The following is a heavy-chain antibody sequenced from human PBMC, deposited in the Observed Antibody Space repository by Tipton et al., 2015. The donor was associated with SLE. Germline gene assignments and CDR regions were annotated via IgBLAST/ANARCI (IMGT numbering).Heavy chain of an antibody. V-gene: IGHV4-30-2*01. Sequence: LRLSCEVSGGSVSSRTYSWGWIRQPPGKGLEWIGYIYHTGSTYYNPSLKSRVTISVDKSKNHFSPKLTSVTAADTAVYYCARSHLEWSHVFDYWGQGTLVTVAS. CDR1: GGSVSSRTYS. D-gene: IGHD3-3*01. CDR3: ARSHLEWSHVFDY. CDR2: IYHTGST. J-gene: IGHJ4*02.